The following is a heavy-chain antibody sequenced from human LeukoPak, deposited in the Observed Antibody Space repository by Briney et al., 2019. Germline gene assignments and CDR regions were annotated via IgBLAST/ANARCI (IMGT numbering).Heavy chain of an antibody. CDR3: AKAAAMAAGRYYYYMDV. CDR1: GFTFDDYT. Sequence: GGSLRLSRAASGFTFDDYTMHWVRQAPGKGLEWVSLISWDGGSTYYADSVKGRFTISRDNSKSSLYLQMNSLRTEDTALYYCAKAAAMAAGRYYYYMDVWGKGTTVTVSS. CDR2: ISWDGGST. D-gene: IGHD5-18*01. V-gene: IGHV3-43*01. J-gene: IGHJ6*03.